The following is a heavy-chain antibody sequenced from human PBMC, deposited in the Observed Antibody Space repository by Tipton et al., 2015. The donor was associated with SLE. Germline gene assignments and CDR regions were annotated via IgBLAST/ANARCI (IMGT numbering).Heavy chain of an antibody. CDR2: VFYGGRY. V-gene: IGHV4-39*07. Sequence: TLSLTCIVSNGSITSLYDYWGWVRQPPGKGLEWLGSVFYGGRYYYNASLRSRVTISVDTVKTQVSLKLTSVTAADTAMYFCARSSSVRTLLWPTFAYWGQGTLVTVSS. CDR3: ARSSSVRTLLWPTFAY. J-gene: IGHJ4*02. CDR1: NGSITSLYDY. D-gene: IGHD2/OR15-2a*01.